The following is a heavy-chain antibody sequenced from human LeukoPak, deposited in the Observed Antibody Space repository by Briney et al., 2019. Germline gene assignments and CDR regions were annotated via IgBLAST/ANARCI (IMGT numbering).Heavy chain of an antibody. CDR3: AKVDNWKYGHHDY. D-gene: IGHD1-1*01. V-gene: IGHV3-23*01. J-gene: IGHJ4*02. CDR1: GFTFSSYA. CDR2: ISGSDGTT. Sequence: GGSLRLCCAASGFTFSSYAMSWVRQAPGKGLEWVSAISGSDGTTYYADFVKGRFTISRDNSKYTLSLQMNSLRAEDTAVYYCAKVDNWKYGHHDYWGQGTLVTVSS.